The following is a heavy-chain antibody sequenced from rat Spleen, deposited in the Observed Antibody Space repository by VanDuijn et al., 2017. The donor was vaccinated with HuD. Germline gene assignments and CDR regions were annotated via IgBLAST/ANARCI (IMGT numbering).Heavy chain of an antibody. D-gene: IGHD1-10*01. J-gene: IGHJ2*01. CDR1: GFTFSNYG. CDR3: ATQTTTD. V-gene: IGHV5-19*01. Sequence: EVQLVESGGGSVQPGRSLKLSCAASGFTFSNYGMHWIRQAPTKGLEWVASISPSGGSTYYRDSVKGRFTISRDNAKSTLYLQMDSLRAEDTATYYCATQTTTDWGQGVMVTVSS. CDR2: ISPSGGST.